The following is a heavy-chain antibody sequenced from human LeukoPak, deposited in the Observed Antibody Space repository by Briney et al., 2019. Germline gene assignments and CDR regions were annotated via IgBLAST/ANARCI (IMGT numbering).Heavy chain of an antibody. J-gene: IGHJ3*02. CDR1: GFTFSSFG. CDR3: ARRWLQSYAFDI. V-gene: IGHV3-21*01. CDR2: ISIGSNYI. D-gene: IGHD5-24*01. Sequence: PGGSLRLSCAASGFTFSSFGMSWVRQAPGKGLEWVSSISIGSNYIYYGDSVKGRFTISRDNAKKSLYLQMNSLRAEDTAVYYCARRWLQSYAFDIWGQGTMVTVSS.